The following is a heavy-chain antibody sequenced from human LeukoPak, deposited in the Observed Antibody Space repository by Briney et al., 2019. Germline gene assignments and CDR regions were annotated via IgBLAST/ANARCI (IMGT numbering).Heavy chain of an antibody. V-gene: IGHV1-69*02. J-gene: IGHJ6*02. CDR3: ARGKRSSEVDV. CDR1: GGTFSSYT. D-gene: IGHD6-19*01. CDR2: IIPIIGIA. Sequence: ASVKVSCKASGGTFSSYTISWVRQAPGQGLEWMGRIIPIIGIANYAQKFQGRVTITADKSTSTAYMELSSLRSEDTAVYDCARGKRSSEVDVWGQGTTVTVSS.